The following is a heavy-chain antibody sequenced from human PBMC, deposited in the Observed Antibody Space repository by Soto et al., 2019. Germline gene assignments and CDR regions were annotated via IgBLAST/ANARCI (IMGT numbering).Heavy chain of an antibody. CDR1: GYTFTSYD. CDR2: MNPNSGNT. J-gene: IGHJ6*03. V-gene: IGHV1-8*01. CDR3: ARGFGYCSSTSCFYYYYMDV. Sequence: ASVKVSCKASGYTFTSYDINWVRQATGQGLEWMGWMNPNSGNTGYAQKFQGRVTMTRNTSISTAYMELSSLRSEDTAVYYCARGFGYCSSTSCFYYYYMDVWGKGTTVTV. D-gene: IGHD2-2*03.